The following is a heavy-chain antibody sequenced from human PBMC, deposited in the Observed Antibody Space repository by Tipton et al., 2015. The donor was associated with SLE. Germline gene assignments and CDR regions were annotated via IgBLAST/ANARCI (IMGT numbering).Heavy chain of an antibody. CDR2: VSAYIDIT. CDR3: ARGLLVGSSSYYFDY. D-gene: IGHD6-6*01. V-gene: IGHV1-18*01. CDR1: GYGFTNYG. J-gene: IGHJ4*02. Sequence: QVQLVQSGAEGKKPGASVKVSCKASGYGFTNYGISWARQAPGQGLEWMGWVSAYIDITNYAQILQGRVTMTTDTSRTTAYMGLRSLRSDDTAVYYCARGLLVGSSSYYFDYLRQGTLVTVSS.